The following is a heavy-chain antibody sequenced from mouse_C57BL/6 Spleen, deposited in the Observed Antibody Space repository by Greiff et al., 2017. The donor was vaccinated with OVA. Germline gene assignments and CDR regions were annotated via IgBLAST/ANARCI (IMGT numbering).Heavy chain of an antibody. CDR3: AREGPTGTWFAY. CDR1: GYTFTSYW. Sequence: VQLQQPGAELVRPGSSVKLSCKASGYTFTSYWMDWVKQRPGQGLEWIGNIYPSDSETHYNQKFKDKATLTVDKSSSTAYMQLSSLTSEDSAVYYCAREGPTGTWFAYWGQGTLVTVSA. J-gene: IGHJ3*01. CDR2: IYPSDSET. D-gene: IGHD4-1*02. V-gene: IGHV1-61*01.